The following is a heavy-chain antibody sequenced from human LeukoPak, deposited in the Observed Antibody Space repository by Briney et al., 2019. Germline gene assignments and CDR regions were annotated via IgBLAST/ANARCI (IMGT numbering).Heavy chain of an antibody. CDR1: GFTFSSYG. CDR2: IRYDGSNK. V-gene: IGHV3-30*02. Sequence: GGSLRLSCAASGFTFSSYGMHWVRQAPGKGLEWVAFIRYDGSNKYYADSVKGRFTISRDNPKNTLYLQMNSLRAEDTAVYYCAKSWSIFGVAPIYFQHWGQGTLVTVSS. CDR3: AKSWSIFGVAPIYFQH. J-gene: IGHJ1*01. D-gene: IGHD3-3*01.